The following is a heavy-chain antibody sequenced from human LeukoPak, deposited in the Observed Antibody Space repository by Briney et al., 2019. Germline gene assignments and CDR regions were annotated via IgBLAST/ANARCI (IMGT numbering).Heavy chain of an antibody. CDR1: GAGFISYW. CDR2: IKHSESDT. Sequence: GGSLQISSKGSGAGFISYWIGWVRPLPGRGREWRGIIKHSESDTKYSPSFEGQVTFSADKSFITAYLQWSSLNASDTAIYYCATSFDTSGSDAFDIWGQGTMVTVSS. V-gene: IGHV5-51*01. D-gene: IGHD3-22*01. J-gene: IGHJ3*02. CDR3: ATSFDTSGSDAFDI.